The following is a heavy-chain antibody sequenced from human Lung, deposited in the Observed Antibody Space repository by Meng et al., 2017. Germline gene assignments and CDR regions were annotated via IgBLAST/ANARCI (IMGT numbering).Heavy chain of an antibody. J-gene: IGHJ4*02. CDR3: ARGLGEAVVPRTMFDY. V-gene: IGHV4-4*02. CDR2: IYHSGGT. Sequence: QVQLQEAGPGLLKPSGTLSFTWGVSGGSISSSSWWSWVRQPPGKGLEWIGEIYHSGGTKYNPSLKSRVTISVDKSKNQFSLKLSSVTAADTAVYYCARGLGEAVVPRTMFDYWGQGTLVTVSS. CDR1: GGSISSSSW. D-gene: IGHD2-2*01.